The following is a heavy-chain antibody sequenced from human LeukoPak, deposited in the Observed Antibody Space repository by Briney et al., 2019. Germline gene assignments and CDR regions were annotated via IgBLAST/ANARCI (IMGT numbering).Heavy chain of an antibody. V-gene: IGHV3-30*02. J-gene: IGHJ4*02. CDR1: GFTFSCCG. D-gene: IGHD6-13*01. Sequence: GGSLRLSCAASGFTFSCCGIHWVRQAPGKGLEWVTFVRNDGSDKYYADSAKGRFTISRDNSKNTVYLQMNSLRAEDTAVYYCAKDRGIAAAGISDYWGQGTLVTVSS. CDR2: VRNDGSDK. CDR3: AKDRGIAAAGISDY.